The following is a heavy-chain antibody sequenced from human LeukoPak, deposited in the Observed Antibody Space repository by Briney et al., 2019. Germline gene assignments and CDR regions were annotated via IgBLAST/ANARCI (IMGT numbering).Heavy chain of an antibody. CDR2: ITWSGGII. CDR1: GFTFDDYA. J-gene: IGHJ3*02. D-gene: IGHD2-2*01. CDR3: VKDSEESTSLDAAFDM. Sequence: TGGSLRLSCVVSGFTFDDYAMHWVRQTPGKGLEWVSGITWSGGIIGYADAVRGRFSISRDNARNSLYLEMNSLKTGDTALYYCVKDSEESTSLDAAFDMWGQGTMVTVSS. V-gene: IGHV3-9*01.